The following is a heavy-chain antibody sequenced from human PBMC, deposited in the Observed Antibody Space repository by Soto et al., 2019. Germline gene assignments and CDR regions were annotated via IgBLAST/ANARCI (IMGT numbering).Heavy chain of an antibody. CDR1: GGSISSYY. D-gene: IGHD6-13*01. J-gene: IGHJ4*02. CDR3: ARSVGIAAAF. Sequence: SETLSLTCTVSGGSISSYYWSWIRQPPGKGLEWIGEINYRGSTYYNPSLESRITMAVDTSKNQFSLKLSSVTAADTAVYYCARSVGIAAAFWGQGTLVTVSS. CDR2: INYRGST. V-gene: IGHV4-59*04.